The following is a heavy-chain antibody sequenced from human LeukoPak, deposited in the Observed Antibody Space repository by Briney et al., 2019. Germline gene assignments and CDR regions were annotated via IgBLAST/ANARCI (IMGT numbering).Heavy chain of an antibody. CDR3: ALSQWELPSCIDY. D-gene: IGHD1-26*01. J-gene: IGHJ4*02. CDR2: ISGSGGST. Sequence: GRSLRLSCAASGFTFSSYAMSWVRQAPGKGLEWVSAISGSGGSTYYADSVKGRFTISRDNSKNTLYLQMNSLRAEDTAVYYCALSQWELPSCIDYWGQGTLVTVSS. CDR1: GFTFSSYA. V-gene: IGHV3-23*01.